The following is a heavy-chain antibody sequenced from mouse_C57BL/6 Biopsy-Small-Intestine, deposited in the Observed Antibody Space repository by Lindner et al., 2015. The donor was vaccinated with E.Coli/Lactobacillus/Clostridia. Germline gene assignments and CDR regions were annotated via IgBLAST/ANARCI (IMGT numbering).Heavy chain of an antibody. CDR2: ISYSGST. D-gene: IGHD1-1*01. V-gene: IGHV3-8*01. J-gene: IGHJ4*01. CDR1: GYSITSDY. Sequence: VQLQESGPGLAKPSQTLSLTCSVTGYSITSDYWNWIRKLPGNKLEYMGYISYSGSTYYNPSLKSRISITRDTSKNQFYLQLNSVTTEDTATYFCARWDTTVVDAMDYWGQGTSVTVSS. CDR3: ARWDTTVVDAMDY.